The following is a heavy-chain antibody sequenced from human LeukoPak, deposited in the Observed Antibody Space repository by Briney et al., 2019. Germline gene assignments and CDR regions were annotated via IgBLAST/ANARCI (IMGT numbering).Heavy chain of an antibody. CDR3: AGSDYVDVTSLDF. D-gene: IGHD3-16*01. V-gene: IGHV4-30-2*01. CDR1: GGSFSSGDYS. CDR2: IYHSGST. Sequence: SETLSLPCTVSGGSFSSGDYSWTWIRPPPGKGLEWIGLIYHSGSTYYRPSLNSGVTMSIDRYKNHFSLRLTSVTAADTAVYFCAGSDYVDVTSLDFWGQGTLVSVSS. J-gene: IGHJ4*02.